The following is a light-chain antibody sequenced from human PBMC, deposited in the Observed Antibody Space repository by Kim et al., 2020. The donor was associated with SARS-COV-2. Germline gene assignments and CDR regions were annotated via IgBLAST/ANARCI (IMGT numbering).Light chain of an antibody. J-gene: IGKJ5*01. Sequence: ASVGDRVTITCRASQDVSRYLVWYQQKPGKAPKLLIYAASNLQTGVPSRFSGSGSGTDFTLTISSLQPEDFATYYCQQANTFPFTFGPGTRLEIK. CDR2: AAS. CDR3: QQANTFPFT. CDR1: QDVSRY. V-gene: IGKV1-12*02.